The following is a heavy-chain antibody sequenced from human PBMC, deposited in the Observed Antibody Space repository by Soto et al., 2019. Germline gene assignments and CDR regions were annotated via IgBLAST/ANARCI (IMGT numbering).Heavy chain of an antibody. D-gene: IGHD3-10*01. J-gene: IGHJ4*02. CDR3: ARDPLHHGSTFDY. Sequence: QVQLVESGGGLVKPGGSLRLSCAASGFTFSDYYMSWIRQPPGKGLEWISYITSSGGTIYYADSVKGRFTISRDNAKNSLYLQMYGLRAEDTAVYYCARDPLHHGSTFDYWGQGTLVTVSS. CDR2: ITSSGGTI. V-gene: IGHV3-11*01. CDR1: GFTFSDYY.